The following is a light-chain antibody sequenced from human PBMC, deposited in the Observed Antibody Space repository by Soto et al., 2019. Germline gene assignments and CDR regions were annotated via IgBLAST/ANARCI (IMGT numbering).Light chain of an antibody. CDR3: SSFTTTSTVL. Sequence: QSALTQPASVSGSLGQSITISCTGTSSDIGAYNYVSWYQQHPGKAPKVMIFEVSMRPSGVSNRFSGSKSGNMASLTISGLQAEDEGDYYCSSFTTTSTVLLGGGTKLTDL. V-gene: IGLV2-14*01. J-gene: IGLJ2*01. CDR1: SSDIGAYNY. CDR2: EVS.